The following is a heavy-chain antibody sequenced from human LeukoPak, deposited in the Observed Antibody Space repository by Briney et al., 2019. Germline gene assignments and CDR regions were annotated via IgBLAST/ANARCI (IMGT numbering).Heavy chain of an antibody. CDR1: GGSISSYY. Sequence: SETLSLTCTVSGGSISSYYWSWIRQPPGKGLEWIGYIHYGGSTDYNPSLKSRVTISVDTSRNQFSLKLSSVTAADTAVYFCARAPAGDYFDYWGQGTLVTVSS. CDR3: ARAPAGDYFDY. V-gene: IGHV4-59*01. CDR2: IHYGGST. J-gene: IGHJ4*02. D-gene: IGHD2-2*01.